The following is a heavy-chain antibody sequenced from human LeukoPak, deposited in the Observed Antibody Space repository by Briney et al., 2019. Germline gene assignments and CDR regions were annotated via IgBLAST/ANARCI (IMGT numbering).Heavy chain of an antibody. CDR1: GFTFSTYA. J-gene: IGHJ4*02. D-gene: IGHD3-22*01. Sequence: GGSLRLSCAASGFTFSTYAVNWVRQAPGKGLEWVSAISGSGGGTYYADSVKGRFTISRDNSKNTLYLQMSSLRAEDTAIYYCAKDRGRYYDSSGYYWGYYFDSWGQGSWSPSPQ. V-gene: IGHV3-23*01. CDR3: AKDRGRYYDSSGYYWGYYFDS. CDR2: ISGSGGGT.